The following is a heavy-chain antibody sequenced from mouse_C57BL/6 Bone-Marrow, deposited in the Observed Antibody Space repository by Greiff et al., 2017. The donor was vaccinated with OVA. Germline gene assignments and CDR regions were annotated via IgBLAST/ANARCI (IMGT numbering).Heavy chain of an antibody. Sequence: EVQLQQSVAELVRPGASVKLSCTASGFNIKNTYMHWVKQRPEQGLEWIGRIDPANGNTKYAPKFQGKATITADTSSNTAYLQLSSLTSEDTAIYYCALIYYYGSSYLYYAMDYWGQGTSVTVSS. J-gene: IGHJ4*01. D-gene: IGHD1-1*01. CDR1: GFNIKNTY. CDR3: ALIYYYGSSYLYYAMDY. CDR2: IDPANGNT. V-gene: IGHV14-3*01.